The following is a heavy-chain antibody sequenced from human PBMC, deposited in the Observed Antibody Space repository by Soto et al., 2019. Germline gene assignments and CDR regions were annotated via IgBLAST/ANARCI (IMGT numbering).Heavy chain of an antibody. CDR1: GGSISSYY. CDR3: ARHASLGFLLFDY. J-gene: IGHJ4*02. Sequence: PSETLSLTCTVSGGSISSYYWSWIRQPPGKGLEWIGYIYYSGSTNYNPSLKSRVTISVDTSKNQFSLKLSSVTAADTAVYYCARHASLGFLLFDYWGQGTLVTVSS. CDR2: IYYSGST. D-gene: IGHD2-15*01. V-gene: IGHV4-59*08.